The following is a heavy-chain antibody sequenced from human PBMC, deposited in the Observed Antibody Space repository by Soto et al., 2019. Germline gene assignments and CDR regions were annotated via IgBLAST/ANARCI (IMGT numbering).Heavy chain of an antibody. CDR3: TRTFISSQDGFEV. D-gene: IGHD6-13*01. V-gene: IGHV1-46*03. J-gene: IGHJ4*02. Sequence: ASVKVSCKAPGYTFTSYAMHWVRQAPGQGLEYMGVIHPNGGGTSYAQKFQGRVTMTSDTSTSIVYMELSSLRSDDTAVYYCTRTFISSQDGFEVGGQGTLVTVSS. CDR2: IHPNGGGT. CDR1: GYTFTSYA.